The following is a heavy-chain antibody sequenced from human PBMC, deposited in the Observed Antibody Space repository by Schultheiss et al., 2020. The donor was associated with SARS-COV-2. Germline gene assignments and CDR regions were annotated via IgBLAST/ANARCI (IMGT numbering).Heavy chain of an antibody. J-gene: IGHJ4*02. CDR1: GFTFSSYA. V-gene: IGHV3-23*01. D-gene: IGHD3-22*01. Sequence: GESLKISCAASGFTFSSYAMSWVRQAPGKGLEWVSAISGSGGSTYYADSVKGRFSISRDNSKNTLYLQMNSLRADDTAVYYCAGHYDSSGHFPFDYWGQGTLVTVSS. CDR2: ISGSGGST. CDR3: AGHYDSSGHFPFDY.